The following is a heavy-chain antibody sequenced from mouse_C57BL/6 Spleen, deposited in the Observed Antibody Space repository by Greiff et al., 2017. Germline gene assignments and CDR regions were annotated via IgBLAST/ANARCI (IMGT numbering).Heavy chain of an antibody. CDR3: ARGGTTVALDY. CDR2: IDPSDSYT. V-gene: IGHV1-59*01. J-gene: IGHJ2*01. Sequence: QVQLQQPGAELVRPGTSVKLSCKASGYTFTSYWMHWVKQRPGQGLEWIGVIDPSDSYTNYNQKFKGKATLTVDTSSSTAYMQLSSLTSEDSAVYYCARGGTTVALDYWGQGTTLTVSS. D-gene: IGHD1-1*01. CDR1: GYTFTSYW.